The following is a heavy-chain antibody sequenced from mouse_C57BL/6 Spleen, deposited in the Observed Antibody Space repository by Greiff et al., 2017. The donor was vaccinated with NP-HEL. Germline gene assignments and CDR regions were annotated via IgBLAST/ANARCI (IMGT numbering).Heavy chain of an antibody. V-gene: IGHV5-16*01. CDR3: ARERDYSNYDYFDY. Sequence: EVKLMESEGGLVQPGSSMKLSCTASGFTFSDYYMAWVRQVPEKGLEWVANINYDGSSTYYLDSLKSRFIISRDNAKNILYLQMSSLKSEDTATYYCARERDYSNYDYFDYWGQGTTLTVSS. J-gene: IGHJ2*01. CDR1: GFTFSDYY. CDR2: INYDGSST. D-gene: IGHD2-5*01.